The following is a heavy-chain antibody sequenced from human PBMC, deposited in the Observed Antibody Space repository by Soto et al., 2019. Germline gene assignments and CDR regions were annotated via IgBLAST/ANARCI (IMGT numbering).Heavy chain of an antibody. CDR3: GNKPWIREDYGMDV. J-gene: IGHJ6*01. Sequence: QVQLVASGGGVVQPGRSLRLSCAASGFTFRSYGMHWVRQAPGKGLVWVAVISYDGSNKYYADSLKGPFTISRDNSKETLDLQMSSQCAEDTAVYYCGNKPWIREDYGMDVCGRGTTVTVSS. CDR1: GFTFRSYG. V-gene: IGHV3-30*18. CDR2: ISYDGSNK. D-gene: IGHD5-12*01.